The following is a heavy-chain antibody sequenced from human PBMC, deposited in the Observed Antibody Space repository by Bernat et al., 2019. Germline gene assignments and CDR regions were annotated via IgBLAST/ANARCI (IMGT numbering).Heavy chain of an antibody. J-gene: IGHJ2*01. CDR3: ARERVAAGNYWYFDL. D-gene: IGHD6-13*01. V-gene: IGHV4-59*12. Sequence: QVQLQESGPGLVKPSETLSLTCTVSGGSISSYYWSWIRQPPGKGLEWIGYIYYSGSTNYNPSLKSRVTISVDTSKNQFSLKLSSVTAADTAVYYCARERVAAGNYWYFDLWGRGTLVTVSS. CDR1: GGSISSYY. CDR2: IYYSGST.